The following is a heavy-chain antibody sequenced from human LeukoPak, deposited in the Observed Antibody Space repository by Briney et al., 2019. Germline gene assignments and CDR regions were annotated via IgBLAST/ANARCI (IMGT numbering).Heavy chain of an antibody. CDR3: GSFGIGYDPGFDY. CDR1: GFTFSSYS. J-gene: IGHJ4*02. CDR2: ISSSSSYI. V-gene: IGHV3-21*01. D-gene: IGHD1-26*01. Sequence: PGGSLRLSCAASGFTFSSYSMNWVRQAPGKGLEWVSSISSSSSYIYYADSVKGRFTISRDNDKNSLYLQMNSLRAEDTAVYYCGSFGIGYDPGFDYWGQGTLVTVSS.